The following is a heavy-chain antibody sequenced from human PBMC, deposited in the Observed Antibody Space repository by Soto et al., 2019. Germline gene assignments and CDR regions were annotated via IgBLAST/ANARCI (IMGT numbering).Heavy chain of an antibody. CDR2: ISYDGSNK. Sequence: XGSLRLSCSAAGFTFSSYALHWVRQAPGKGLEWVAVISYDGSNKYYADSVKGRFTISRDNSKNTLYLQMNSLRAEDTAVYYCARDLMPHYYYYYGMDDWGQGTTVTVSS. CDR1: GFTFSSYA. CDR3: ARDLMPHYYYYYGMDD. D-gene: IGHD2-2*01. V-gene: IGHV3-30-3*01. J-gene: IGHJ6*02.